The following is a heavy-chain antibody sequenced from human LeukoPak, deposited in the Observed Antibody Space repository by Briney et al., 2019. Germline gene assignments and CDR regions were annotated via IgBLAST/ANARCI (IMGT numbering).Heavy chain of an antibody. CDR1: GFTFSSYA. Sequence: PGGSLRLSCAASGFTFSSYAMSWVRQAPGKGLEWISTICVSYARTLNADSVKGRFTISRDNSKNTLYLQMNSLRAEDTAVYYCAKEGYYYDSSGYYIPKWFDPWGQGTLVTVSS. J-gene: IGHJ5*02. CDR2: ICVSYART. CDR3: AKEGYYYDSSGYYIPKWFDP. V-gene: IGHV3-23*01. D-gene: IGHD3-22*01.